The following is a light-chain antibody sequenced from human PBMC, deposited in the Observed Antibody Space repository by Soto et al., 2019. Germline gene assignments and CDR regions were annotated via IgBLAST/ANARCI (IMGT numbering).Light chain of an antibody. J-gene: IGLJ1*01. CDR2: EVS. Sequence: QSALTQPASVSGSPVQSITIYCTGTSSDVGAYDDVSWYQQHPDKAPKLMIYEVSNRPSGLSNRFSGYKSVNTANLTISGLQAEDVADYYCSSYTSSSTRVFGSGTKFTVL. CDR1: SSDVGAYDD. V-gene: IGLV2-14*03. CDR3: SSYTSSSTRV.